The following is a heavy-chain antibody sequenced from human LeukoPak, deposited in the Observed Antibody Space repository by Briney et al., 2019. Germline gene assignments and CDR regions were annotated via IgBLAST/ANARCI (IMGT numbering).Heavy chain of an antibody. CDR3: ARVGVGYYYYGMDV. Sequence: GASVKVSCKASGYTFTSYDINWVRQAPGQGLEWMGWISAYNGNTNYAQKLQGRVTMTTDTSTSTAYMELRSLRSDDTAVYYCARVGVGYYYYGMDVWGQGTTVTVSS. CDR1: GYTFTSYD. V-gene: IGHV1-18*01. CDR2: ISAYNGNT. J-gene: IGHJ6*02. D-gene: IGHD3-16*01.